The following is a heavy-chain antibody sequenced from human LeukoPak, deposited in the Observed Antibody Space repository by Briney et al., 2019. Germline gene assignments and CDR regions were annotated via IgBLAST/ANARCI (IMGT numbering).Heavy chain of an antibody. Sequence: PGGSLRLSCAASGFTFSSYSMNWVRQAPGKGLEWVSYISSSSSTIYYADSVKGRFTIPRDNAKNSLYLPMNSLRAEDTAVYYCARGSRYYDSSGYYPGTVDAFDIWGQGTMVTVSS. D-gene: IGHD3-22*01. CDR1: GFTFSSYS. CDR2: ISSSSSTI. V-gene: IGHV3-48*01. J-gene: IGHJ3*02. CDR3: ARGSRYYDSSGYYPGTVDAFDI.